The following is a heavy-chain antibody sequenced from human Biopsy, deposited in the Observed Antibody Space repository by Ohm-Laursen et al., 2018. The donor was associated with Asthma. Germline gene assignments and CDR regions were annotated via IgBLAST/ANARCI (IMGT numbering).Heavy chain of an antibody. Sequence: SVKVSCKAPGGTFSNFAISWVRQAPGQGLEWLGGIMAACGTTNYAQKFQGRVTITADESTSTAYMEVTSLRSEDTAIYYCARCQVGYSSGWSLLLKKIYYSGMDVWGQGNAVTVSS. CDR3: ARCQVGYSSGWSLLLKKIYYSGMDV. CDR1: GGTFSNFA. CDR2: IMAACGTT. D-gene: IGHD6-19*01. J-gene: IGHJ6*02. V-gene: IGHV1-69*13.